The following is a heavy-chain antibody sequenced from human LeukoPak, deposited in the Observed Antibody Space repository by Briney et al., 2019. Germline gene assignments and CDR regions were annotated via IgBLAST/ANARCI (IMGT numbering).Heavy chain of an antibody. V-gene: IGHV1-8*01. Sequence: ASVKVSCKASGYTFTSYDINWVRQATGQGLEWMGWMNPNSGNTGYAQKFQGRVTMTRNTSISTAYMELSSRRSEDTAVYYCARRESGSTSWFVDYWGQGTLVTVSS. CDR1: GYTFTSYD. CDR2: MNPNSGNT. CDR3: ARRESGSTSWFVDY. J-gene: IGHJ4*02. D-gene: IGHD2-2*01.